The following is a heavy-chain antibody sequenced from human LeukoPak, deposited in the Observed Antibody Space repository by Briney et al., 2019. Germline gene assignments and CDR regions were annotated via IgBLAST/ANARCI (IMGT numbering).Heavy chain of an antibody. J-gene: IGHJ4*01. D-gene: IGHD1-26*01. Sequence: GGSLRLSCAASGFTFSSYAMSWVRQAPGKGLEWVSAISGSGGCTYYADSVKGRFTISRDNSKNTLYLQMNSLRAEDTAVYYCLIVGATTPDYWGQGTLVTVSS. CDR3: LIVGATTPDY. CDR2: ISGSGGCT. V-gene: IGHV3-23*01. CDR1: GFTFSSYA.